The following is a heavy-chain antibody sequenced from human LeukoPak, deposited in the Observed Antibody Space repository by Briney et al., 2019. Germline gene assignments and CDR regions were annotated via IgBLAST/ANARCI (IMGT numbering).Heavy chain of an antibody. Sequence: GGSLRLSCAAPGFTFSSYAMSWVRQAPGKGLEWVSAISGSGGSTYYADSVKGRFTISRDNSKNTLYLQMNSLRAEDTAVYYCAKDSSITMIVTLLFDYWGQGTLVTVSS. CDR1: GFTFSSYA. J-gene: IGHJ4*02. V-gene: IGHV3-23*01. CDR2: ISGSGGST. CDR3: AKDSSITMIVTLLFDY. D-gene: IGHD3-22*01.